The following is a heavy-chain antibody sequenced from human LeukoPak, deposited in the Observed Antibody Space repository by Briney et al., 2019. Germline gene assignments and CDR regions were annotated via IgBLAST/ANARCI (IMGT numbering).Heavy chain of an antibody. V-gene: IGHV3-30-3*01. CDR3: ARDRSRYCSSTSCYRGDFQH. J-gene: IGHJ1*01. D-gene: IGHD2-2*01. Sequence: SCKASGYTFTSYAMHWVRQAPGKGLEWVAVISYDGSNKYYADSVKGRFTISRDNSKNTLYLQMNSLRAEDTAVYYCARDRSRYCSSTSCYRGDFQHWGQGTLVTVSS. CDR1: GYTFTSYA. CDR2: ISYDGSNK.